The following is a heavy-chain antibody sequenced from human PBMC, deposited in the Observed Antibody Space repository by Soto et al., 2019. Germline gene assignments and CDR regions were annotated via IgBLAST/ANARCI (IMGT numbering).Heavy chain of an antibody. V-gene: IGHV1-18*01. D-gene: IGHD2-15*01. CDR1: GYTFTSYG. CDR3: ARDGYCSGGSCFDVFDI. J-gene: IGHJ3*02. Sequence: QVQLVQSGAEVKQPGASVKVSCKASGYTFTSYGISWVRQAPGQGLEWVGWISAYNDNTKYAQKLHGRVTMTTDTSANTDYVELRELRFDGTAVYYCARDGYCSGGSCFDVFDIWGQGTMVTVSS. CDR2: ISAYNDNT.